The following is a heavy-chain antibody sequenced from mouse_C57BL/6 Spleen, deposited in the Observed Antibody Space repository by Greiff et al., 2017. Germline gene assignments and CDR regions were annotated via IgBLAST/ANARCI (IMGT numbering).Heavy chain of an antibody. CDR3: ARWAAQATNGYFDV. CDR2: IYPGSGST. CDR1: GYTFTSYW. D-gene: IGHD3-2*02. J-gene: IGHJ1*03. Sequence: QVQLQQPGAELVKPGASVKMSCKASGYTFTSYWITWVKQRPGQGLEWIGDIYPGSGSTNYNEKFKSKATLTVDTSSSTAYMQLSSLTSEDSAVYYCARWAAQATNGYFDVWGTGTTVTVSS. V-gene: IGHV1-55*01.